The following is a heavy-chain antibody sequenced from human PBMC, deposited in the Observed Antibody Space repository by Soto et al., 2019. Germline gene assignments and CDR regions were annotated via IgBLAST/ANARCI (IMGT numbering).Heavy chain of an antibody. D-gene: IGHD3-9*01. Sequence: TLSLTCTVSGASLSSGGHYWSWIRQHPGKGLEWIGHIYDSVNTYSSPSPRSRVTILADMSKNQFSLNLRSVTAADPAVYYCARVDHRGYFAILTDYWGQGTLVTVSS. CDR1: GASLSSGGHY. CDR3: ARVDHRGYFAILTDY. CDR2: IYDSVNT. J-gene: IGHJ4*02. V-gene: IGHV4-31*03.